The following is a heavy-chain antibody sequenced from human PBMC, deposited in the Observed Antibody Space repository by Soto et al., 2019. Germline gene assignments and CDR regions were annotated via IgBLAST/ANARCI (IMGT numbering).Heavy chain of an antibody. D-gene: IGHD3-22*01. J-gene: IGHJ4*02. CDR3: AKGLYYYDSSGYRLFDY. CDR2: VSVSGGTT. CDR1: GFMFNNYA. Sequence: GGSLRLSCAASGFMFNNYAMSWVRQAPGKGLEWVSTVSVSGGTTYYADSLKGRFTLSRDNSKKTVYLQMNRLRADDTAIYYCAKGLYYYDSSGYRLFDYWGQGTLVPVSS. V-gene: IGHV3-23*01.